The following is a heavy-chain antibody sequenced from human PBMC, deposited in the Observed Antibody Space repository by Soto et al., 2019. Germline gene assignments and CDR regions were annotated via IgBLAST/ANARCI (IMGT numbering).Heavy chain of an antibody. CDR1: CGSFSGYY. V-gene: IGHV4-34*01. CDR3: ARGPLVYYGSGSYYNNFDY. D-gene: IGHD3-10*01. Sequence: SETLSLTCAFYCGSFSGYYWSWIRQPPGKGLEWIGEINHSGSTNYNPSLKSRVTISVDTSKNQFSLKLSSVTAADTAVYYCARGPLVYYGSGSYYNNFDYWGQGTLVTVSS. J-gene: IGHJ4*02. CDR2: INHSGST.